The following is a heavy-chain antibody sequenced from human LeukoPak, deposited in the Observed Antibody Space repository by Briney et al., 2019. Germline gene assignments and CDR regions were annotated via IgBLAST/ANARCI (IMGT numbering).Heavy chain of an antibody. J-gene: IGHJ4*02. D-gene: IGHD3-10*01. CDR2: ISWNSGSI. Sequence: HPGGSLRLSCAASGFTFDDYAMHWVRQAPGKGLEWVSGISWNSGSIGYADSVKGRFTISRDNAKNSLYLQMNSLRAEDMALYYCAKGYYYGSGSPFDYWGQGTLVTVSS. CDR1: GFTFDDYA. V-gene: IGHV3-9*03. CDR3: AKGYYYGSGSPFDY.